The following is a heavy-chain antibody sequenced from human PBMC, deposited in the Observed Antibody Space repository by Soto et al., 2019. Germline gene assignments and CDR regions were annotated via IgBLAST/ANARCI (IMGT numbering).Heavy chain of an antibody. V-gene: IGHV3-74*01. J-gene: IGHJ3*02. CDR3: ARGDRRGFDI. CDR1: GFTFSYYW. Sequence: ELKLVESGGGLVQPGGSLRLSCAASGFTFSYYWMHWVRQAPGTGLVWVSHIHSDGTTTTYADSVKGRFTVSRDNTKNTLYLQMNSLRAEDTAVYYCARGDRRGFDIWGQGTVAIVSS. CDR2: IHSDGTTT.